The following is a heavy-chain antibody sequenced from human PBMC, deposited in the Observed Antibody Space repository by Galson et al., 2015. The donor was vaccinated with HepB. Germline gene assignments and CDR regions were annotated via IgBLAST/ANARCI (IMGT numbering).Heavy chain of an antibody. Sequence: CAISGDSVSRSGVTWNWIRQSPSSGLEWLGRTYYRSKWYNDYAVSVKSRITINADTSKNQVPLQLNSVTPEDTAVYYCARDPLAGRAYYYGMDVWGQGTTVTVSS. J-gene: IGHJ6*02. CDR1: GDSVSRSGVT. D-gene: IGHD6-19*01. V-gene: IGHV6-1*01. CDR3: ARDPLAGRAYYYGMDV. CDR2: TYYRSKWYN.